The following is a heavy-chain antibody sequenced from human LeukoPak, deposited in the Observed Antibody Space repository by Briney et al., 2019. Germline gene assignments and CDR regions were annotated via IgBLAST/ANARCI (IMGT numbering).Heavy chain of an antibody. D-gene: IGHD3-22*01. J-gene: IGHJ5*02. CDR3: ARAGYSYDSSAMGWFDP. CDR2: ISAYSGNT. CDR1: AYTFTSYR. Sequence: ATVKLSCKASAYTFTSYRISWVRQAPGPGLEWMGWISAYSGNTNYAQKLKGRVNMTTDTSTSTAYMEPRSLRSDDTAVYYCARAGYSYDSSAMGWFDPWGQGTLVTVSS. V-gene: IGHV1-18*01.